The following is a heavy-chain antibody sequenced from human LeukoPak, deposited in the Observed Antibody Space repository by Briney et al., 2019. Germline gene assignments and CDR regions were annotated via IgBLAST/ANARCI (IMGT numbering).Heavy chain of an antibody. Sequence: GGSLRLSCAASGFTFSSYSMNWVRQAPGKGLEWVSSISSSSSYIYYADSVEGRFTISRDNAKNSLYLQMNSLRAEDTAVYYCARDTERVLAVAATDYWGQGTLVTVSS. D-gene: IGHD2-15*01. J-gene: IGHJ4*02. CDR1: GFTFSSYS. V-gene: IGHV3-21*01. CDR2: ISSSSSYI. CDR3: ARDTERVLAVAATDY.